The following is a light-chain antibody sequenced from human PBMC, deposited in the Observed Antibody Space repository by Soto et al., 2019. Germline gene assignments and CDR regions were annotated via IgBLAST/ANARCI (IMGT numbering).Light chain of an antibody. CDR2: DDS. J-gene: IGLJ3*02. V-gene: IGLV2-14*01. CDR1: SSDVGSYNY. CDR3: SSYTTSNTQV. Sequence: QSALTQPASVSGSPGQSITISCTGTSSDVGSYNYVSWYQHRPGKAPKLMIYDDSYRPSGVSNRFSGSKSANTASLTISGLQAEDEDDYYCSSYTTSNTQVFGGGTKLTVL.